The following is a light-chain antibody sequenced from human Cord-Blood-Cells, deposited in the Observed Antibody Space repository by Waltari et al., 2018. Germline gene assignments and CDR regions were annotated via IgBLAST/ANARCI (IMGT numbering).Light chain of an antibody. Sequence: QSALTQPASVSGSTGSSITISCPGTSRDVGGDNYGSWYQQHPGKARKLTFYEVSNRPSGVSNRFSGSNSGNTASLTISGLQSEDEADYSCSSYTSSSTGVFCGGTKLTVL. CDR3: SSYTSSSTGV. V-gene: IGLV2-14*01. CDR2: EVS. J-gene: IGLJ3*02. CDR1: SRDVGGDNY.